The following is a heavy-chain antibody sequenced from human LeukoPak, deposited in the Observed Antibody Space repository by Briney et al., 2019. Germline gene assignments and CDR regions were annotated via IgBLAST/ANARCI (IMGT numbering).Heavy chain of an antibody. Sequence: SETLSLTCTVSGSSISSYYWSWIRQPPGKGLEWIGYIYYSGSTNYNPSLKSRVTISVDTSKSQFSLKVSSVTAADTAVYFCAREGVFPRRVGLDVWGQGTMVTVSS. J-gene: IGHJ6*02. CDR1: GSSISSYY. CDR2: IYYSGST. CDR3: AREGVFPRRVGLDV. V-gene: IGHV4-59*01. D-gene: IGHD2-8*01.